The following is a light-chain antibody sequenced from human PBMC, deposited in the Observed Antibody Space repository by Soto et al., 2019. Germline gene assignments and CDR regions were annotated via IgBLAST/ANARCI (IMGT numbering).Light chain of an antibody. CDR1: SSDVGSYNL. CDR3: CSYAGSSTV. CDR2: EVS. Sequence: QSVLTQPASVSGSPGQSITISCTGTSSDVGSYNLVSWYQQHPGKAPKLMIYEVSKRPSGVSNRCSGSKSGNTASLTISGLQAEDEADYYCCSYAGSSTVFGGGTKLTVL. J-gene: IGLJ3*02. V-gene: IGLV2-23*02.